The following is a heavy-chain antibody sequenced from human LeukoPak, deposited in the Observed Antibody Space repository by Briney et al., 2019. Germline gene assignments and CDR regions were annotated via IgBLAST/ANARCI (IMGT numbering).Heavy chain of an antibody. V-gene: IGHV4-61*02. Sequence: SETLSLTCTVSGGSISSGSYYWSWIRQPAGKGLEWIGRIYTSGSTNYNPSLKSRVTISVDTSKNQFSLKLSSVTAADTAVYYCARGRITMVREAPLWFDPWGQGTLVTVSS. CDR1: GGSISSGSYY. CDR3: ARGRITMVREAPLWFDP. J-gene: IGHJ5*02. CDR2: IYTSGST. D-gene: IGHD3-10*01.